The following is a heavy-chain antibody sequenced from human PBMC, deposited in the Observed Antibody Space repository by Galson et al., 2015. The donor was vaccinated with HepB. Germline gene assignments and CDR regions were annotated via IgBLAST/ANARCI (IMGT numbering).Heavy chain of an antibody. CDR1: GFTFSSYA. CDR3: ARERSSPHYYYGMDV. Sequence: SLRLSCAASGFTFSSYAMHWVRQAPGKGLEWVAVTSYDGSNKYYADSVKGRFTISRDNSKNTLYLQMNSLRAEDTAVYYCARERSSPHYYYGMDVWGQGTTVTVSS. CDR2: TSYDGSNK. V-gene: IGHV3-30-3*01. J-gene: IGHJ6*02. D-gene: IGHD6-6*01.